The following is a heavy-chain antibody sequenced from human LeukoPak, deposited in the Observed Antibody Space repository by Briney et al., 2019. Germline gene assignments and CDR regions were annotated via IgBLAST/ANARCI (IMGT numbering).Heavy chain of an antibody. J-gene: IGHJ4*02. D-gene: IGHD2-2*02. V-gene: IGHV4-38-2*02. CDR3: ARDQLLYYYFDY. CDR1: GYSISSGYY. CDR2: IYHSGST. Sequence: NPSETLSLTCAVSGYSISSGYYWGWIRQPPGKGLEWIGSIYHSGSTYYNPSLKSRVTISVDTSKNQFSLKLSSVTAADTAVYYCARDQLLYYYFDYWGQGTLVTVSS.